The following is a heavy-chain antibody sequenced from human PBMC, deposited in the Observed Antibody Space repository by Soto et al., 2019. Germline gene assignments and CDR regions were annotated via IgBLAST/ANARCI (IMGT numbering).Heavy chain of an antibody. V-gene: IGHV3-11*01. CDR3: ARDRLVDPYTSVDYYYYGMDV. CDR2: ISSSGSTI. Sequence: PGGSLRLSCAASGFTFSDYYMSWIRQAPGKGLEWVSYISSSGSTIYYADSVKGRFTISRDNAKNSLYLQMNSLRAEDTAVYYCARDRLVDPYTSVDYYYYGMDVWGQGTTATVSS. J-gene: IGHJ6*02. CDR1: GFTFSDYY. D-gene: IGHD4-4*01.